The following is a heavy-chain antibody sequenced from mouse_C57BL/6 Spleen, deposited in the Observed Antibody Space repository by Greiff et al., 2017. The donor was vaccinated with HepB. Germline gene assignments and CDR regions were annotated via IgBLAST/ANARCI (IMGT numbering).Heavy chain of an antibody. CDR2: IYPGGGYT. Sequence: QVQLQQSGAELVRPGTSVKMSCKASGYTFTNYWIGWAKQRPGHGLEWIGDIYPGGGYTNYNAKFKGKATLTADKSSSTAYMQFSILTSEDSAIYYGARSGENYDPYYYSMDYWGQGTSVTVSS. V-gene: IGHV1-63*01. CDR3: ARSGENYDPYYYSMDY. CDR1: GYTFTNYW. D-gene: IGHD2-4*01. J-gene: IGHJ4*01.